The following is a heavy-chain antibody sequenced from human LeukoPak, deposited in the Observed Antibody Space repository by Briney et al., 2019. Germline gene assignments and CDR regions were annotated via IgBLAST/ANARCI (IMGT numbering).Heavy chain of an antibody. CDR3: ARDDYRITIFGVVKSGMDV. CDR2: ISAYNGNT. J-gene: IGHJ6*02. D-gene: IGHD3-3*01. V-gene: IGHV1-18*01. Sequence: ASVKVSCKASGYTFTSYGISWVRQAPGQGLEWMGWISAYNGNTNYAQKFQGRVTMTRNTSISTAYMELSSLKSEDTAVYYCARDDYRITIFGVVKSGMDVWGQGTTVTVSS. CDR1: GYTFTSYG.